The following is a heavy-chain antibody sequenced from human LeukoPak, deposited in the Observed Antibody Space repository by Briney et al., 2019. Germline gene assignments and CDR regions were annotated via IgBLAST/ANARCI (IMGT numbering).Heavy chain of an antibody. V-gene: IGHV3-20*04. J-gene: IGHJ4*02. D-gene: IGHD3-22*01. CDR1: GFTFDDYG. CDR2: INWNGDST. CDR3: AREGFGSGYYHHFDY. Sequence: GGSLRLSCAASGFTFDDYGMSWVRQAPGKGLEWVSGINWNGDSTGYADSVKGRFTISRDNAKNSLYLQMNSLRAEDTALYYCAREGFGSGYYHHFDYWGQGTLVTVSS.